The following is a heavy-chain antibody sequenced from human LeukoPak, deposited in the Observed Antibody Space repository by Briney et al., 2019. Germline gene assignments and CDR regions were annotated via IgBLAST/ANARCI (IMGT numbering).Heavy chain of an antibody. V-gene: IGHV3-30-3*01. CDR1: GFTFSSYW. Sequence: PGGSLRLSCAASGFTFSSYWMSWVRQAPGKGLEWVAVISYDGSNKYYADSVKGRFTISRDNSKNTLYLQMNGLRAEDTAVYYCARGKHSGWGHHFDYWGQGTLVTVSS. J-gene: IGHJ4*02. CDR3: ARGKHSGWGHHFDY. CDR2: ISYDGSNK. D-gene: IGHD6-19*01.